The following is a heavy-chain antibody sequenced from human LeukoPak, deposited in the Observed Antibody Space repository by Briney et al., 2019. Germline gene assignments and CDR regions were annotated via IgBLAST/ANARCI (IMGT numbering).Heavy chain of an antibody. D-gene: IGHD1-26*01. Sequence: SVKVSCKASGGTFSNYTISWVRQAPGQGLEWMGGIIPIFGTTNYAQKFQGRVTITADESTSTGYMELSSLRSEDTAVYYCARDPIVGATTRLFDYWGQGTLVTVSS. V-gene: IGHV1-69*13. J-gene: IGHJ4*02. CDR2: IIPIFGTT. CDR3: ARDPIVGATTRLFDY. CDR1: GGTFSNYT.